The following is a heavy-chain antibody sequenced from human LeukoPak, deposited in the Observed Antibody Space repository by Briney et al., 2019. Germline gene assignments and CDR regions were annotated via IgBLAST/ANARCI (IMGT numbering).Heavy chain of an antibody. CDR3: ARGRYYYDSSGYDAFDI. V-gene: IGHV4-59*01. Sequence: SETLSLTCTVSDDSITIYYWTWIRQPPGKGLEWIGYIDHTGITNYNPSLNSRVTISRDTSKNHFSLELSSATAADTAVYYCARGRYYYDSSGYDAFDIWGQGTMVTVSS. CDR2: IDHTGIT. D-gene: IGHD3-22*01. J-gene: IGHJ3*02. CDR1: DDSITIYY.